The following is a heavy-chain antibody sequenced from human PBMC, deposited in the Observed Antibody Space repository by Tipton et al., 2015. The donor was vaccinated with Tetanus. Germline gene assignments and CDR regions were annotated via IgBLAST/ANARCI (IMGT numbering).Heavy chain of an antibody. CDR2: IIPAFGAP. Sequence: SGAEVKVSCKTSGGTFNSDGISWVRQAPGQRLEWMGGIIPAFGAPIYAQKFQGRVTISADESTSTIYLELNSLRAEDTAVYYCARDLRFDYSGGYYSYGMDVWGQGTTVTVSS. D-gene: IGHD4-11*01. J-gene: IGHJ6*02. CDR3: ARDLRFDYSGGYYSYGMDV. V-gene: IGHV1-69*01. CDR1: GGTFNSDG.